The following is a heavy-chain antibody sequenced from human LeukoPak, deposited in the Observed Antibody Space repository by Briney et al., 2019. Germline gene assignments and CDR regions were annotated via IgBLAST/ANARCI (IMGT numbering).Heavy chain of an antibody. CDR1: GFTFSSYW. CDR2: VNNDGSST. J-gene: IGHJ4*02. CDR3: ARDLNDLLQNYRSTWYPADY. Sequence: QPGGSLRLSCAASGFTFSSYWMHWVRQAPGKGLVWVSRVNNDGSSTSYADSVKGRFTISRDNTKNTLYLQMNSLRAEDTAVYYCARDLNDLLQNYRSTWYPADYWGQGTLVTVSS. D-gene: IGHD6-13*01. V-gene: IGHV3-74*01.